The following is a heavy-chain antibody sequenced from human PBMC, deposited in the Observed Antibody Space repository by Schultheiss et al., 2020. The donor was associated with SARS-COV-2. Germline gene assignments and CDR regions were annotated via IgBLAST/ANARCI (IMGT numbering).Heavy chain of an antibody. Sequence: SQTLSLTCTVSGGSISSSSYYWGWIRQPPGKGLEWIGSINYSGSTNYNPSLKSRVTISVDTSKNQFSLKLSSVTAADTAVYYCARGLGGGNWFDPWGQGTLDTVAS. D-gene: IGHD3-16*01. J-gene: IGHJ5*02. CDR2: INYSGST. CDR1: GGSISSSSYY. V-gene: IGHV4-39*07. CDR3: ARGLGGGNWFDP.